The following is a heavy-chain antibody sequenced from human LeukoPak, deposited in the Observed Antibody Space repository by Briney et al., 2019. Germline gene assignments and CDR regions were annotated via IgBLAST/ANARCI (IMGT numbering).Heavy chain of an antibody. D-gene: IGHD3-22*01. CDR3: ASSLYYYDSSGFNFDY. CDR2: IYHSGST. Sequence: PSETLSLTCAVSGYSISSGYYWGWTRQPPGKGLEWIGSIYHSGSTYYNPSLKSRVTISVDTSKNQFSLKLSSVTAADTAVYYCASSLYYYDSSGFNFDYWGQGTLVTVSS. V-gene: IGHV4-38-2*01. CDR1: GYSISSGYY. J-gene: IGHJ4*02.